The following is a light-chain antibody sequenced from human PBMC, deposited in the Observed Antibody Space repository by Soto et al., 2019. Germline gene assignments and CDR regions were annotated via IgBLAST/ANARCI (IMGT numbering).Light chain of an antibody. CDR3: GSITRSSTSV. J-gene: IGLJ1*01. V-gene: IGLV2-14*01. CDR1: SSDVGGFEY. Sequence: QSVLRQPASVSGSPGQSITISCTGTSSDVGGFEYVSWYQRQPGKAPKLIIYDVTKRPSGVSNRFSGSKSGNTASLTISGIQAEDEGDYYCGSITRSSTSVFGTGTKVTVL. CDR2: DVT.